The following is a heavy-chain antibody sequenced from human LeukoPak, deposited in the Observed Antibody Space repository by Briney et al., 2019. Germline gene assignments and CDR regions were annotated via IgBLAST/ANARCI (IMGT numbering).Heavy chain of an antibody. CDR3: ARGASSRGVIYY. CDR1: GFTFSSYA. D-gene: IGHD3-10*01. Sequence: GRSLRLSRAASGFTFSSYAMHWVRQAPGKGLEWVAVISYDGSNKYYADSVKGRFTISRDNSKNTLYLQMNSLRAEDTAVYYCARGASSRGVIYYWGQGTLVTVSS. J-gene: IGHJ4*02. CDR2: ISYDGSNK. V-gene: IGHV3-30*01.